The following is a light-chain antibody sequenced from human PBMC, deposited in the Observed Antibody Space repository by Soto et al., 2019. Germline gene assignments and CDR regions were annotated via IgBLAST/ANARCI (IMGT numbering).Light chain of an antibody. J-gene: IGLJ3*02. CDR1: RSNIGSNS. V-gene: IGLV1-44*01. CDR2: GSN. Sequence: QSVLTQSPSASGTPGQRVTMSCSGSRSNIGSNSVSWYQQLPGTVHKLLIYGSNERTLGVPDRFSGSKSGTSASLAISRLQSEDEAHYYCAVWDDGLDAWMFGGGTQLTVL. CDR3: AVWDDGLDAWM.